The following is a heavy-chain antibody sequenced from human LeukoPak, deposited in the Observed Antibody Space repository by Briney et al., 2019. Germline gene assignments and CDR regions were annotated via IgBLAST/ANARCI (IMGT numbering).Heavy chain of an antibody. CDR1: GFNFHRYT. D-gene: IGHD3-10*02. Sequence: GGSLRLSCATSGFNFHRYTIHWVRQSPGNGLEWVSLAGWAGGTTYYSDSVRGRFTISRDSGRNSVYLQMSSLTTDDTAFYFCAKELDTMFFDYWGQGALVTVSS. J-gene: IGHJ4*02. CDR2: AGWAGGTT. CDR3: AKELDTMFFDY. V-gene: IGHV3-43*01.